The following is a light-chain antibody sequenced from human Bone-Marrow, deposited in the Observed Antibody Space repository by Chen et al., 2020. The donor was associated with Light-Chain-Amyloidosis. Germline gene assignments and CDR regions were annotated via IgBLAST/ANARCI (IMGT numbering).Light chain of an antibody. Sequence: DIQMTQSPSTLSASVGDRVIITCRASQNIYNYLAWYQQKPGKAPNLLIFQASSLESGVPSRFSGGGSETEFTLTISSLQPDDFATYYCQQYSKYPRTFGQGTKVEIQ. V-gene: IGKV1-5*03. CDR1: QNIYNY. J-gene: IGKJ1*01. CDR3: QQYSKYPRT. CDR2: QAS.